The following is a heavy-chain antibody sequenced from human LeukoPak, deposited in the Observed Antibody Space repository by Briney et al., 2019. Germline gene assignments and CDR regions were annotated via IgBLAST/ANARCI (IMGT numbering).Heavy chain of an antibody. D-gene: IGHD2-2*01. J-gene: IGHJ3*02. CDR2: ISSSNNYI. CDR3: AREDASAFDI. V-gene: IGHV3-21*01. Sequence: GGSLRLSCVASGFTFRIYDMNWVRQAPGKGLEWVSSISSSNNYIYYADSVKGRFTISRDSAQNSLYLQMNSLRAEDTAIYYCAREDASAFDIWGQGTMVTVSS. CDR1: GFTFRIYD.